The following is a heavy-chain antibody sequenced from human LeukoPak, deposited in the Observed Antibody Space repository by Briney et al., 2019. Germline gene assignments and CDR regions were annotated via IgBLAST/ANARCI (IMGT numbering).Heavy chain of an antibody. J-gene: IGHJ4*02. Sequence: HPGGSLRLSCGASGFTFSSSAMSWVRQAPGKGLEWVSSISGSGVSTYYADSVKGRFTISRDNSKNTLYVQMNSLRAEDTAVYYCTRFLYYYDSSTYHDYFDYWGQGTLVTVSS. CDR3: TRFLYYYDSSTYHDYFDY. CDR2: ISGSGVST. CDR1: GFTFSSSA. V-gene: IGHV3-23*01. D-gene: IGHD3-22*01.